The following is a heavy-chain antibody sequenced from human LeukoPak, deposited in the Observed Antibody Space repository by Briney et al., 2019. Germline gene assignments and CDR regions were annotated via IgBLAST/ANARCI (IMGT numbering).Heavy chain of an antibody. CDR1: GFTFSSYA. CDR3: AKGSHSPYFDY. CDR2: ISYDGSNK. Sequence: GRSLRLSCAASGFTFSSYAMHWVRQAPGKGLEWVAAISYDGSNKYYPDSVKGRFTISRDNSKNTLYLQMNSLRAEDTAVYYCAKGSHSPYFDYWGQGTLVTVSS. J-gene: IGHJ4*02. D-gene: IGHD6-13*01. V-gene: IGHV3-30-3*01.